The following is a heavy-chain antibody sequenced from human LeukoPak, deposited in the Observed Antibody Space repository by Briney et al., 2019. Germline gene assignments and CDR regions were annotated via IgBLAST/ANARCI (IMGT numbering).Heavy chain of an antibody. CDR3: ATTEQLDY. Sequence: SVKVSCKASGGTFSSYAISWVRPAPGQGLEWMGRIIPIFGTANYAQRFQRRVTITTDESTSTAYMELSRLRSEDTAVYYCATTEQLDYWGQGTLVTASS. CDR1: GGTFSSYA. V-gene: IGHV1-69*05. J-gene: IGHJ4*02. CDR2: IIPIFGTA.